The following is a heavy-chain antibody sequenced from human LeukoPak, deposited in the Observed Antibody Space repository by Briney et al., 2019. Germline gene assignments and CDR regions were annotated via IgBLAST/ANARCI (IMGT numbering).Heavy chain of an antibody. V-gene: IGHV1-46*01. CDR1: GYTLTSNF. CDR2: IHPARGDT. CDR3: ARESSGLDY. D-gene: IGHD6-19*01. Sequence: ASVKVSCKASGYTLTSNFMHWVRQAPGQRLEWMGIIHPARGDTTYAQMFQGRVTMTSDTSTNTVYMQLNSLRSEDTAVYYCARESSGLDYWGQGTLVTVSS. J-gene: IGHJ4*02.